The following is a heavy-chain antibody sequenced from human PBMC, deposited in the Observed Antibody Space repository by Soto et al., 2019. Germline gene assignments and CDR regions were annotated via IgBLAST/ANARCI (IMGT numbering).Heavy chain of an antibody. CDR2: ISDSGSYA. CDR1: GLSLSDYC. D-gene: IGHD3-10*01. J-gene: IGHJ4*02. Sequence: GGSLRLSCVASGLSLSDYCMSWIRQAPGRGLEWVSYISDSGSYATYADSVKGRFTISRDNAKNTLYLQMNSLRSEDTAVYYCATFHSGSGNGFWGQGTLVTVSS. V-gene: IGHV3-11*06. CDR3: ATFHSGSGNGF.